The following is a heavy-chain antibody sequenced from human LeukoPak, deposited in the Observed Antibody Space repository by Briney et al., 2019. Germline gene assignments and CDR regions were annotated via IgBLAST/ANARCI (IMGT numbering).Heavy chain of an antibody. J-gene: IGHJ4*02. CDR3: ARLGGYSGYDLDY. D-gene: IGHD5-12*01. CDR2: IYTSGST. CDR1: GGSISSGSYY. V-gene: IGHV4-61*02. Sequence: SETLSLTCTVSGGSISSGSYYWSWIRQPPGKGLEWIGRIYTSGSTNYNPPLKSRVTISLDTSKNQFSLKLTSVTAADTAVYYCARLGGYSGYDLDYWGQGTLVTVSS.